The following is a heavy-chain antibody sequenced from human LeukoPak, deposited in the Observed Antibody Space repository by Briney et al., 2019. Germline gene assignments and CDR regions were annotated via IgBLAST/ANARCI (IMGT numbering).Heavy chain of an antibody. CDR3: ARAIAAAGPNP. J-gene: IGHJ5*02. V-gene: IGHV1-2*02. D-gene: IGHD6-13*01. CDR2: INPNSGGT. Sequence: ASVKVSCKASGYTFTGNYLHWVRHAPGQGLEWKGLINPNSGGTNYAQKCQGRVTMTRDTSISTAYMGLSRLRSDDTAVYYCARAIAAAGPNPWGQGTLVTVSS. CDR1: GYTFTGNY.